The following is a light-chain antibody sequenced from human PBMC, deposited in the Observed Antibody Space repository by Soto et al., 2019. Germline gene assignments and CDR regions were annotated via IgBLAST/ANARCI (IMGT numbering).Light chain of an antibody. J-gene: IGKJ5*01. CDR1: QGFGST. V-gene: IGKV3-15*01. CDR2: GAS. CDR3: QQYNNWLIT. Sequence: EIGMTQSPATLSVSQGERATLSCRASQGFGSTLAWYQQKPGQAPRLLIYGASTRATGIPARFSGSGSGTEFTLTISSLQSEDFAVYYCQQYNNWLITFGQGTRLEIK.